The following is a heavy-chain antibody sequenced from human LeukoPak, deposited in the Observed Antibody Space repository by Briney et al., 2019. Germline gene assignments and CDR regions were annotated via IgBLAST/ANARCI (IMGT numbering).Heavy chain of an antibody. Sequence: GGSLRLSCAASGFTFSSYWMSWVRQAPGKGLEWVANIKQDGSEKYYVDSVKGRFTISRDNAKNSLYLQMNSLRAEDTAVYYCARDGVEMATAGGHWGQGTLVTVSS. J-gene: IGHJ4*02. CDR1: GFTFSSYW. CDR2: IKQDGSEK. CDR3: ARDGVEMATAGGH. V-gene: IGHV3-7*03. D-gene: IGHD5-24*01.